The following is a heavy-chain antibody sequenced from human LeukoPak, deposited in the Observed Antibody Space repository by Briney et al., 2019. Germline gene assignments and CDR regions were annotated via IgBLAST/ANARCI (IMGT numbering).Heavy chain of an antibody. CDR3: ARQSHYSTIDY. D-gene: IGHD2-21*01. Sequence: PRGSLRLSCAASGFTLSKYWMSWVRQAPGKGLEWVANIKQDGSEKYYVDSVKGRFTISRDNAKNSLYLQMNTLRAEDTAVYYCARQSHYSTIDYWGQGTLVTVSS. CDR2: IKQDGSEK. V-gene: IGHV3-7*01. J-gene: IGHJ4*02. CDR1: GFTLSKYW.